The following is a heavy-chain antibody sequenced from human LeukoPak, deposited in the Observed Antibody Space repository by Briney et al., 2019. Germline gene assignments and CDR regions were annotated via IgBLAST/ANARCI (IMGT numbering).Heavy chain of an antibody. CDR1: GFTFSSYG. D-gene: IGHD5-12*01. CDR2: IRYDGSNK. J-gene: IGHJ4*02. Sequence: GGSLRLSCAASGFTFSSYGMHWVRQAPGKGLEWVAFIRYDGSNKYYADSVKGRFTISRDNSKNTLYLQMNSLRAEDTAVYYCARADSSSSYVDIVATRYWGQGTLVTVSS. V-gene: IGHV3-30*02. CDR3: ARADSSSSYVDIVATRY.